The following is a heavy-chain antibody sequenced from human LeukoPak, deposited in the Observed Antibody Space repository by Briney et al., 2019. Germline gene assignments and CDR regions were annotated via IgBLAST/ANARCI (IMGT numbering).Heavy chain of an antibody. Sequence: GESLKISCKASGYSFTTYWIAWVRQMPGKGLEWMGIIYPGDSDTRYSPSFQGQVTISADKSISTAYLQWSSLKASDTAMYYCARLFPGYCSSTSCRGPFDPWGQGTLVTVSS. J-gene: IGHJ5*02. CDR3: ARLFPGYCSSTSCRGPFDP. V-gene: IGHV5-51*01. D-gene: IGHD2-2*01. CDR2: IYPGDSDT. CDR1: GYSFTTYW.